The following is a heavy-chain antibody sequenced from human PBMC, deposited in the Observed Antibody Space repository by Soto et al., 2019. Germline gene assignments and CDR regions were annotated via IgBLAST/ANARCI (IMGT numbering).Heavy chain of an antibody. V-gene: IGHV4-31*03. CDR3: ARADYATGSYYPDY. Sequence: QVQLQESGPGLVKPSQTLSLTCTVSGGSVRRGKYYWSWIRQFPGKGLEWIGYISNSGRTHYNPSLMSRITILVDTSKNQFFLELRSVTAADTALYYCARADYATGSYYPDYWGQGTLVTVSS. J-gene: IGHJ4*02. CDR1: GGSVRRGKYY. CDR2: ISNSGRT. D-gene: IGHD3-10*01.